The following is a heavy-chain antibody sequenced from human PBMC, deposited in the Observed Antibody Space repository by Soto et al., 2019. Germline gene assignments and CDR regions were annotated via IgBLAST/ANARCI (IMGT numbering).Heavy chain of an antibody. CDR1: GFTFSSYG. CDR3: AKYCTATICYIGAFDI. V-gene: IGHV3-30*18. Sequence: QVQLVESGGGVAQPGGSLRLSCTASGFTFSSYGMHWVRQAPGKGLEWVALISYDGSNEYYADSVKGRFTISRDNSKSTLYLQMKSLRAEDTAVYYCAKYCTATICYIGAFDIWGQGTMVTVSS. J-gene: IGHJ3*02. CDR2: ISYDGSNE. D-gene: IGHD2-2*02.